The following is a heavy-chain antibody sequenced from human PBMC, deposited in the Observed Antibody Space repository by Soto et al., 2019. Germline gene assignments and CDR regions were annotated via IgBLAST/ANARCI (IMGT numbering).Heavy chain of an antibody. D-gene: IGHD6-19*01. CDR2: ISYDGSKK. V-gene: IGHV3-30-3*01. Sequence: QVQLVESGGGVVQPGRSLRLSCAASGFTFSSYAMHWVRQAPGKGLEWVAVISYDGSKKYNADSVKGRFTISRDNSKNTLYLQMNSLRAEDTAVYYCARDFGYGSGNWGQGTLVTVSS. CDR3: ARDFGYGSGN. J-gene: IGHJ4*02. CDR1: GFTFSSYA.